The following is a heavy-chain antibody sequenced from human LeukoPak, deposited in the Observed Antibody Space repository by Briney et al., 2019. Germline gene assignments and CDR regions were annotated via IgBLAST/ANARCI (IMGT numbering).Heavy chain of an antibody. J-gene: IGHJ2*01. CDR3: ARDGIVGTALYDWYFDL. CDR2: IHYGGNT. Sequence: SETLSLTCNVSGASISGSDYNWSWLRQPPGKGLEWIAYIHYGGNTKYNPSLKGRASISVDTSENQFSLNLTSVTAADTAVYFCARDGIVGTALYDWYFDLWGRGTLVTVSS. D-gene: IGHD1-26*01. CDR1: GASISGSDYN. V-gene: IGHV4-61*08.